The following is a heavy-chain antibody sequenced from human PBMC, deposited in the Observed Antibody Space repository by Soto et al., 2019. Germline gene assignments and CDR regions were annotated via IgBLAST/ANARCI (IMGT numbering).Heavy chain of an antibody. D-gene: IGHD5-18*01. CDR3: ARWLGYSYGSGYYGMDV. V-gene: IGHV3-30-3*01. CDR2: ISYDGSNK. CDR1: GFTFSSYA. J-gene: IGHJ6*02. Sequence: GGSLRLSCAAAGFTFSSYAMHWVRQAPGKGLEWVAVISYDGSNKYYADSVKGRFTISRDNSKNTLYLQMNSLRAEDTAVYYCARWLGYSYGSGYYGMDVWGQGTTVTVS.